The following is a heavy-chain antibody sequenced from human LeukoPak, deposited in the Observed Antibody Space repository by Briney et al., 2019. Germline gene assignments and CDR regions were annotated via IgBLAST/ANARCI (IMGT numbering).Heavy chain of an antibody. Sequence: SETLSLTCAVYGGSFSGYYWSWIRQPPGKGLEWIGEINHSGSTNYNPSLTSRVTISVDTSKNQFSVKLSSVTAADTAVYYWARGVIEGISFNGFNPWGQGTLVTASS. J-gene: IGHJ5*02. CDR1: GGSFSGYY. D-gene: IGHD3-22*01. CDR2: INHSGST. CDR3: ARGVIEGISFNGFNP. V-gene: IGHV4-34*01.